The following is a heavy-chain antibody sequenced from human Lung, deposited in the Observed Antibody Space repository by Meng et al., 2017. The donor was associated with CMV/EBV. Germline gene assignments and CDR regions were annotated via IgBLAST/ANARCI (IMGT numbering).Heavy chain of an antibody. Sequence: QLQKSGPGLVKPADILALTCTVSGGSISSSIFYWAWIRPPPGEGLECIGSVVYSGTTYYTSSLKSRVSISVDTSKNQFSLKLSSVTAADTAVYYCARHHHSPTFDYWGQGTLVTVSS. CDR2: VVYSGTT. J-gene: IGHJ4*02. CDR3: ARHHHSPTFDY. V-gene: IGHV4-39*01. D-gene: IGHD1-14*01. CDR1: GGSISSSIFY.